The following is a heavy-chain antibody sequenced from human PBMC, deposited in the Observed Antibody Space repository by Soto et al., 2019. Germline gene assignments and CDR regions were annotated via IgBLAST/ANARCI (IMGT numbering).Heavy chain of an antibody. Sequence: SVKVSCKASGGTFSSYAISCVLQSPGQGLEWMGGIIPIFGTANYAQKFQGRVTIIADESTSTAYMELSSLRSEDTAVYYCNTDTLEWLSPDYWGQGTLVTVSS. V-gene: IGHV1-69*13. CDR3: NTDTLEWLSPDY. J-gene: IGHJ4*02. D-gene: IGHD3-3*01. CDR2: IIPIFGTA. CDR1: GGTFSSYA.